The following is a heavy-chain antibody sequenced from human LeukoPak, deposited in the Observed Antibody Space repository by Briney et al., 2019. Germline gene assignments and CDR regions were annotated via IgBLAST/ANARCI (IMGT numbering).Heavy chain of an antibody. Sequence: GGSLRLSCAASGFTFSSYAMSWVRQAPGKGLEWVSAISGSGGSTYSADSVKGRCTISRDNFKNTLYLQMNSLRAEDTAVYYCAKIVAAAGRFFDYWGQGTLVTVSS. J-gene: IGHJ4*02. CDR1: GFTFSSYA. V-gene: IGHV3-23*01. D-gene: IGHD6-13*01. CDR2: ISGSGGST. CDR3: AKIVAAAGRFFDY.